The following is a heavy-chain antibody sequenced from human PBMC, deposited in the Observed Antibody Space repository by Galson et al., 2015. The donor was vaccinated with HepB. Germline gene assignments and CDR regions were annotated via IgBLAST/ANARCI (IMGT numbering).Heavy chain of an antibody. CDR2: IIPIFGIA. CDR1: GGTFSSYA. V-gene: IGHV1-69*13. CDR3: ASGYCSSTSCPTDY. D-gene: IGHD2-2*03. J-gene: IGHJ4*02. Sequence: SVKVSCKASGGTFSSYAISWVRQAPGQGLEWMGGIIPIFGIANYAQKFQGRVTITADESTSTAYMELGSLRSEDTAVYYCASGYCSSTSCPTDYWRQGTLVTVSS.